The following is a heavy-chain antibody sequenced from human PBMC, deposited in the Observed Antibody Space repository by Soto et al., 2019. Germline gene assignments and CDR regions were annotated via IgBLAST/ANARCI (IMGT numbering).Heavy chain of an antibody. V-gene: IGHV4-4*02. D-gene: IGHD3-22*01. CDR1: GGSISSSNW. J-gene: IGHJ5*02. CDR2: TDHSGST. CDR3: ARAGGVSMILVGGDWFDP. Sequence: QVQLQESGPGLVKPSGTLSLTCAVSGGSISSSNWWTWVRQPPGKGLEWIGETDHSGSTNYNPSLKSRVTISVDKSKNHFSLKLSSVTAADTAVYYCARAGGVSMILVGGDWFDPWGQGTLVTVSS.